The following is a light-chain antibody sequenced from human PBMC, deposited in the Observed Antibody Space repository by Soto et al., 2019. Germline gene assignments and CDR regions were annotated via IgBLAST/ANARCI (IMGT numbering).Light chain of an antibody. CDR2: CEA. V-gene: IGKV3-20*01. Sequence: ELVLTQSPCTLSLSPGERATHSSRASQGVSSSSLACYPQTPGQAPRLLLYCEASRATGSPARFSGSGSGTNVSLTTSRLEPEDYFVYYCQQYGNSSRTFGQGTKVDI. CDR1: QGVSSSS. J-gene: IGKJ1*01. CDR3: QQYGNSSRT.